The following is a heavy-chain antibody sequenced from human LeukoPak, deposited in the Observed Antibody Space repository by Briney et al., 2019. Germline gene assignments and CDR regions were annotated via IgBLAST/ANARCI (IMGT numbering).Heavy chain of an antibody. CDR1: GGSFSGYY. CDR3: ARVEPYYDFWNGYSYHTDY. D-gene: IGHD3-3*01. V-gene: IGHV4-4*09. CDR2: IYNSGST. J-gene: IGHJ4*02. Sequence: PSETLSLTCAVYGGSFSGYYWSWIRQPPGKGLEWIGYIYNSGSTNYNPSLRSRVTISVDTSKNQFSLKLSSVTAADTAVYYCARVEPYYDFWNGYSYHTDYWGQGTLVTVSS.